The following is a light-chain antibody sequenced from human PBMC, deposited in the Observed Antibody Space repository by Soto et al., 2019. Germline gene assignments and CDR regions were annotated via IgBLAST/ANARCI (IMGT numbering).Light chain of an antibody. V-gene: IGLV2-8*01. CDR2: KVT. J-gene: IGLJ1*01. CDR1: GSDIGSYEY. CDR3: SSYANGVPYL. Sequence: QSALTQPPSASGSPGQSVTISCIGTGSDIGSYEYVSWYQHRPGKAPKLIIYKVTKRPLGVPDRFSGSKSGNTASLTVSGLQAEDEADYFCSSYANGVPYLFGTGTKV.